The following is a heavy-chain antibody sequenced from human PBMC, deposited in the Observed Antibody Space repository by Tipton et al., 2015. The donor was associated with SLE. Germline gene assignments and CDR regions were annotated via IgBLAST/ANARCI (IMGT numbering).Heavy chain of an antibody. Sequence: TLSLTCTVSGGSISSGDYYWSWIRQPPGKGLEWIGYIYYSGSTYYNPSLKSRVTISVDTSKNQFSLKLRSVTAADTAVYYCAKIVSSYGGPGTVWGQGTTVTVSS. CDR2: IYYSGST. J-gene: IGHJ6*02. CDR1: GGSISSGDYY. CDR3: AKIVSSYGGPGTV. V-gene: IGHV4-30-4*01. D-gene: IGHD4-23*01.